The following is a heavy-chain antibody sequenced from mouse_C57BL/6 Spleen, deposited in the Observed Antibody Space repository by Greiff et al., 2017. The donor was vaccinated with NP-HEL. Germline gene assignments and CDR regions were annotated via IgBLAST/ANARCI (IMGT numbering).Heavy chain of an antibody. CDR2: FYPGSGSI. CDR1: GYTFTEYT. J-gene: IGHJ4*01. D-gene: IGHD1-1*01. V-gene: IGHV1-62-2*01. Sequence: VQLQESGAELVKPGASVKLSCKASGYTFTEYTIHWVKQRSGQGLEWIGWFYPGSGSIKYNEKFKDKATLTADKSSSTVYMGLSRLTSEDSAVYFCARHEDYYGSSYLYAMDYWGQGTSVTVSS. CDR3: ARHEDYYGSSYLYAMDY.